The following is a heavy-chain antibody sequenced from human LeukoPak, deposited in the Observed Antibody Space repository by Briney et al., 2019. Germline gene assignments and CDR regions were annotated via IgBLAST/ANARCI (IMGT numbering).Heavy chain of an antibody. J-gene: IGHJ5*02. D-gene: IGHD3-3*01. V-gene: IGHV4-34*01. Sequence: PSETLSLTCAVYGGSFSGYYWSWIRQPPGKGLEWIGEINHSGSTNYNPSLKSRVPISVDTSKNQFSLKLSSVTAADTAVYYCARGRGTIFGVVTSNWFDPWGQGTLGTVPS. CDR3: ARGRGTIFGVVTSNWFDP. CDR2: INHSGST. CDR1: GGSFSGYY.